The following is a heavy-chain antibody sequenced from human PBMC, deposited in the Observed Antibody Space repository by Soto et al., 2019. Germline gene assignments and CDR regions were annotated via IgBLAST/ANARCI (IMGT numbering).Heavy chain of an antibody. Sequence: GESLKISCKGSGYSFTSYWIGWVRQMPGKGLEWMGIIYPGDSDTRYSPSFQGQVTISADKSISTAYLQWSSLKASDTAMYYCARNPPARYYYDSSGYPFDYWGRGTLVTVSS. CDR2: IYPGDSDT. D-gene: IGHD3-22*01. J-gene: IGHJ4*02. V-gene: IGHV5-51*01. CDR3: ARNPPARYYYDSSGYPFDY. CDR1: GYSFTSYW.